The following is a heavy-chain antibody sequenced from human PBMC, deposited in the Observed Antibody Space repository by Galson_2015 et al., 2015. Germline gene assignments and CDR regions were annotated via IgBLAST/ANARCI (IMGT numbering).Heavy chain of an antibody. D-gene: IGHD3-10*01. CDR1: GFTFSNYA. V-gene: IGHV3-23*01. J-gene: IGHJ6*02. Sequence: SLRLSCAASGFTFSNYAMSWVRQTPGKGLEWVSAISGSGGSTFYADSVKGRFTISRDNSKNMLFLQMNSLRADDTAVYYCATSWFGELSWAYDVWGQGTTATVSS. CDR3: ATSWFGELSWAYDV. CDR2: ISGSGGST.